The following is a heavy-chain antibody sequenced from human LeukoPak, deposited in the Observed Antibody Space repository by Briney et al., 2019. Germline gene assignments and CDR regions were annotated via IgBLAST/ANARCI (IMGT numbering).Heavy chain of an antibody. CDR3: ARTYYYDSSGYYHLDY. V-gene: IGHV1-69*01. CDR1: GGTFSSYA. Sequence: SVKVSCKASGGTFSSYAISWVRQAPGQGLEWMGGIIPIFGTANYAQKFQGRVTITADESTSTAYMELSSLRSEDTAVYYCARTYYYDSSGYYHLDYWGQGTLVTVSS. D-gene: IGHD3-22*01. CDR2: IIPIFGTA. J-gene: IGHJ4*02.